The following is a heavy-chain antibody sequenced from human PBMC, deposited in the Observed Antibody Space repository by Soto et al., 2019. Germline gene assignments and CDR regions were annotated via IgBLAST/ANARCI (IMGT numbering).Heavy chain of an antibody. J-gene: IGHJ4*02. CDR3: SRRSYSTSWYETLHFDY. Sequence: SETLSLTCTVSGGSISSSSYYWGWIRQPPGKGLEWIGSIYYSGSTYYNPSLKSRVTISVDASKNQFSLKLSSVTAADTAVYYCSRRSYSTSWYETLHFDYWGQGTLVTVSS. D-gene: IGHD6-13*01. CDR2: IYYSGST. V-gene: IGHV4-39*01. CDR1: GGSISSSSYY.